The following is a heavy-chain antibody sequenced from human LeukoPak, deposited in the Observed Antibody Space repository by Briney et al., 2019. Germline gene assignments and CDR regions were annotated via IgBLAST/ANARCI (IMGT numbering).Heavy chain of an antibody. CDR1: GFTLSNCA. J-gene: IGHJ4*02. Sequence: PGGSLRPSCAASGFTLSNCAMTWVRQAPGKGLEWVSGIDTKGSRTYYADSVKGRFTISRDNSKNTLFLQMNSLRAEDTAVYYCAKEGCTNGVCSFFDYWGQGTLVTVSS. D-gene: IGHD2-8*01. CDR2: IDTKGSRT. CDR3: AKEGCTNGVCSFFDY. V-gene: IGHV3-23*01.